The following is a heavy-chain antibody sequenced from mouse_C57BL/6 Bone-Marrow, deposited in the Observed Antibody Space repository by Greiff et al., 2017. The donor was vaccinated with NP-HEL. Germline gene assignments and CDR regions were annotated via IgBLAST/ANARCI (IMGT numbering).Heavy chain of an antibody. D-gene: IGHD1-1*01. Sequence: VQLQQPGAELVMPGASVKLSCKASGYTFTSYWMHWVKQRPGQGLEWIGEIDPSDSYTNYNQKFKGKSTLTVDKSASTAYMQLSSLTSEDSAVYYCARVGITTVVATEGYFDVWGTGTTVTVSS. CDR3: ARVGITTVVATEGYFDV. CDR1: GYTFTSYW. V-gene: IGHV1-69*01. J-gene: IGHJ1*03. CDR2: IDPSDSYT.